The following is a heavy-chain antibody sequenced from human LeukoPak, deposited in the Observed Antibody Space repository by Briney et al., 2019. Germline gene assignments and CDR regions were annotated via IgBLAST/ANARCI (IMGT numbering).Heavy chain of an antibody. CDR3: ARAFDAFDI. CDR2: INHSGST. CDR1: GGSFSAYY. V-gene: IGHV4-34*01. J-gene: IGHJ3*02. Sequence: SETLSLTCAVYGGSFSAYYWSWIRQPPGKGLEWIGEINHSGSTNYNPSLKSRVTISVDTSKNQFSLKLSSVTAADTAVYYCARAFDAFDIWGQGTMVTVSS.